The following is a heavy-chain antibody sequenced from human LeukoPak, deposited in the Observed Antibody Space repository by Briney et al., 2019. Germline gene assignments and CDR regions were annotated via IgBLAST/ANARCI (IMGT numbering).Heavy chain of an antibody. V-gene: IGHV4-39*01. Sequence: SETLSLTCTVSGGSISSSSYYWGWIRQPPGKGLEWIGSIYYSGSTYYNPSLKSRVTISVDTSKNQFSLKLSSVTAADTAVYYCVRHPSSGYYYDYYYGMDVWGQGTTVTVSS. J-gene: IGHJ6*02. D-gene: IGHD3-22*01. CDR3: VRHPSSGYYYDYYYGMDV. CDR2: IYYSGST. CDR1: GGSISSSSYY.